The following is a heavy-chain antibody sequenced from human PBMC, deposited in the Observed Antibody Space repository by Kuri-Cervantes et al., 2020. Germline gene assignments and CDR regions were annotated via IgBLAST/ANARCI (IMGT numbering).Heavy chain of an antibody. CDR3: ATDYYYDTSGTYDY. D-gene: IGHD3-22*01. J-gene: IGHJ4*02. CDR1: GLNFNHYW. Sequence: GESLKISCVASGLNFNHYWMSWVRHSPGKGLEWVGRIKSKRDGGTTDYAAPVKGRFTISRDDSKNTLYLQMDSLKTEDTAVYYCATDYYYDTSGTYDYWGQGTLVTVSS. CDR2: IKSKRDGGTT. V-gene: IGHV3-15*01.